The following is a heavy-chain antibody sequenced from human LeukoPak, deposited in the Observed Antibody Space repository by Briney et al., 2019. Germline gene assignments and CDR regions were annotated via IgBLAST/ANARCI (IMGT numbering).Heavy chain of an antibody. CDR3: VRSIAEGSWRFEY. J-gene: IGHJ4*02. V-gene: IGHV4-39*01. Sequence: SETLSLTCTVSGGSISSSSYYWGWIRQPPGKGLEWIGSIYYSGSTYYNPSLKSRVIISVDTSKNQFFLKVNSVTAADTAVYYCVRSIAEGSWRFEYWGQGALVTVSS. D-gene: IGHD6-13*01. CDR2: IYYSGST. CDR1: GGSISSSSYY.